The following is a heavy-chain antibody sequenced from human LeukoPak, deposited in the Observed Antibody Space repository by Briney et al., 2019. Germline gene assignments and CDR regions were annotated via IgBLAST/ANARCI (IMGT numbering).Heavy chain of an antibody. CDR1: GFTFDDYA. CDR3: AKDITIFGVVTYYFDY. CDR2: ISWNSGSI. J-gene: IGHJ4*02. V-gene: IGHV3-9*01. D-gene: IGHD3-3*01. Sequence: GRSLRLSCAASGFTFDDYAMHWVRQAPGKGLEWASGISWNSGSIGYADSVKGRFTISRDNAKNSLYLQMNSLRAEDTALYYCAKDITIFGVVTYYFDYWGQGTLVTVSS.